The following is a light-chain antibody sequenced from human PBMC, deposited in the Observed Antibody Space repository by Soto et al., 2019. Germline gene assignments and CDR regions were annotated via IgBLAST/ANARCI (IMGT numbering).Light chain of an antibody. J-gene: IGKJ5*01. V-gene: IGKV3-15*01. CDR2: GSF. Sequence: EIVMTQSPVTLSASPGESATLSCRASQSVDNNVAWYQQKPGQAPRLLIVGSFARATGIPARFSGSGSGSEFTLTISGLQSEDFAVYYCQQYNDRPPITFGQGTLLEV. CDR3: QQYNDRPPIT. CDR1: QSVDNN.